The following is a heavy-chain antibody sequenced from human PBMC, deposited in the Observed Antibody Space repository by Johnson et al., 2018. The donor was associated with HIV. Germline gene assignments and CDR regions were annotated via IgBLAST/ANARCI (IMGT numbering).Heavy chain of an antibody. V-gene: IGHV3-7*01. J-gene: IGHJ3*02. Sequence: VQLVESGGGLVQPGGSLRLSCAASGFTFSSYWMSWVRQAPGKGLEWVANIKQDGSEKYYVDSVKGRFTISRDNAKNSLYLQMNSLRAEDTAVYYCARDSGQLVRGDAFDIWGQGTMVTVSS. CDR2: IKQDGSEK. CDR3: ARDSGQLVRGDAFDI. CDR1: GFTFSSYW. D-gene: IGHD6-6*01.